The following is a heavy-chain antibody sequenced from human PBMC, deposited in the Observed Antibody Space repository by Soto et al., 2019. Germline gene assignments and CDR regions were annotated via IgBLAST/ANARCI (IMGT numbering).Heavy chain of an antibody. J-gene: IGHJ4*02. V-gene: IGHV1-69*01. D-gene: IGHD6-19*01. CDR3: ARDVQVAVAGSGIEV. Sequence: QVQLVQSGAAVKKPGSSVKVSCKASGGTFSSYAISWVRQAPGQGLEWMGGIIPIFGTANYAQKFQGRVTITADESTSTVYEELSSLRSEDTAVYYCARDVQVAVAGSGIEVWGQGTLVTVSS. CDR1: GGTFSSYA. CDR2: IIPIFGTA.